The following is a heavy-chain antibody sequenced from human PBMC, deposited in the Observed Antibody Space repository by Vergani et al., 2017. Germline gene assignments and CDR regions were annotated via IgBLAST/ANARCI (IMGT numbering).Heavy chain of an antibody. CDR3: ASGLVGRRSAEYFQH. D-gene: IGHD2-15*01. CDR2: IYYSGST. V-gene: IGHV4-31*03. J-gene: IGHJ1*01. Sequence: QVQLQESGPGLVKPSQTLSLTCTVSGGSISSGDYYWSWIRQHPGKGLEWIGYIYYSGSTYYNPSLKSRVTISVDTSKNQFSLKLSSVTAADTAVYYCASGLVGRRSAEYFQHWGQGTLVTVSS. CDR1: GGSISSGDYY.